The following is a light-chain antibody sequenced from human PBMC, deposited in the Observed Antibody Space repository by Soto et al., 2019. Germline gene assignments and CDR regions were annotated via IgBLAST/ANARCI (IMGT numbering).Light chain of an antibody. CDR3: QQYYSTPYT. Sequence: DIVMTQSPDSLAVYLGERATISCRSSQSVLYSSNNENYLAWYQQKPGQPPKLLIYWASTRESGFPYRFSGSGSGTDFTLTISSLQAEDVAVYYCQQYYSTPYTFGQGTKLEIK. CDR2: WAS. V-gene: IGKV4-1*01. J-gene: IGKJ2*01. CDR1: QSVLYSSNNENY.